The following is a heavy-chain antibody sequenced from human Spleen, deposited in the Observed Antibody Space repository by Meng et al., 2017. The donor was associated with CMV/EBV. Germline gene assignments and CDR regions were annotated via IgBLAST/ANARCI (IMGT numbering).Heavy chain of an antibody. V-gene: IGHV1-18*01. J-gene: IGHJ5*02. CDR2: IRVYNGNT. Sequence: ASVKVSCKASGYSFTSYGISWVRQAPGQGLEWMGWIRVYNGNTNYAQKLQGRVTLTTDTATSTAYMELRSLRSDDTAVYYCARDADFYCTNGVCYQEGVGWFDPWGQGTLVTVSS. CDR3: ARDADFYCTNGVCYQEGVGWFDP. CDR1: GYSFTSYG. D-gene: IGHD2-8*01.